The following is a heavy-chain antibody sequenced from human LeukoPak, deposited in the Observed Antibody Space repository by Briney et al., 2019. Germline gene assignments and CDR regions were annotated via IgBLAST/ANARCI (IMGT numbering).Heavy chain of an antibody. CDR1: GGSISSSNW. Sequence: PSETLSLTCAVSGGSISSSNWWSWVRQPPGKGLEWIGYIYYSGSTNYNPSLKSRVTISVDTSKNQFSLKLSSVTAADTAVYYCARIYDFWSASIYYFDYWGQGTLVTVSS. CDR2: IYYSGST. V-gene: IGHV4-4*02. J-gene: IGHJ4*02. CDR3: ARIYDFWSASIYYFDY. D-gene: IGHD3-3*01.